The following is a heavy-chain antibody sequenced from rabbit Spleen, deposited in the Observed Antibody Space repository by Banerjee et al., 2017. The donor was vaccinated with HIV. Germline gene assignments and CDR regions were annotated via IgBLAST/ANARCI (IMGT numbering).Heavy chain of an antibody. V-gene: IGHV1S40*01. Sequence: QSLEESGGDLVKPEGSLTLTCKASGFSFSSGYDMCWVRQAPGKGLEWIACIYTGNSKTYYASWVNGRITISSHNAQNTLYLQLTSLTAADTATYFCARLGHADWPYAYGLKLWGPGDPRHRL. CDR2: IYTGNSKT. CDR3: ARLGHADWPYAYGLKL. J-gene: IGHJ6*01. CDR1: GFSFSSGYD. D-gene: IGHD6-1*01.